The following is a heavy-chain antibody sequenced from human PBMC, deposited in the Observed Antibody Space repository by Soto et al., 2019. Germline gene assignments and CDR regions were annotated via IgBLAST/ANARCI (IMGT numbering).Heavy chain of an antibody. CDR3: ARRIKKYYYDSSGVFDY. Sequence: PSETLSLPCTVSGGSLSSGGYYWSWIRQHPGKGLEWIGYIYYSGSTYYNPSLKSRVTISVDTSKNQFSLKLSSVTAADTAVYYCARRIKKYYYDSSGVFDYWGQGTLVTVSS. V-gene: IGHV4-31*03. CDR2: IYYSGST. CDR1: GGSLSSGGYY. J-gene: IGHJ4*02. D-gene: IGHD3-22*01.